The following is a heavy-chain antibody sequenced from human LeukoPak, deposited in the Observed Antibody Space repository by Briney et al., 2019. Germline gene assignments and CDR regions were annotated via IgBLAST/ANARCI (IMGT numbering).Heavy chain of an antibody. J-gene: IGHJ6*02. D-gene: IGHD1-26*01. CDR1: GGSISGYY. CDR2: INHSGST. V-gene: IGHV4-34*01. CDR3: ARAWDPARYYYYYYGMDV. Sequence: SETLSLTCTVSGGSISGYYWSWIRQPPGKGLEWIGEINHSGSTNYNPSLKSRVTISVDTSKNQFSLKLSSVTAADTAVYYCARAWDPARYYYYYYGMDVWGQGTTVTVSS.